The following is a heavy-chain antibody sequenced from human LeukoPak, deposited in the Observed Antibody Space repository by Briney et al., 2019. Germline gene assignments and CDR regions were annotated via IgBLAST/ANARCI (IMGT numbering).Heavy chain of an antibody. V-gene: IGHV3-30-3*01. CDR3: ARVGYYYGSGSYYNEDY. CDR2: ISYDGSNK. CDR1: GFTFSSYA. J-gene: IGHJ4*02. Sequence: PGGSLRLSCAASGFTFSSYAMHWVRQAPGKGLEWVAVISYDGSNKYYADSVKGRFTISRDNSKNTLYLQMNSLRAEDTAVYYCARVGYYYGSGSYYNEDYWGQGTLVTVSS. D-gene: IGHD3-10*01.